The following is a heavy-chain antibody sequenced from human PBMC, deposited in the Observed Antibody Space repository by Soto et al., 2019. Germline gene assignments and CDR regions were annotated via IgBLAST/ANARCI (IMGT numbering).Heavy chain of an antibody. D-gene: IGHD2-2*01. CDR2: IIPIFGTA. J-gene: IGHJ6*02. CDR1: GGTFSSYA. Sequence: QVQLVQSGAEVKKPGSSVKVSCKASGGTFSSYAISWVRQAPGQGLEWMGGIIPIFGTANYAQKFQGRVTITADKIQSDAYEEGRSLRAEDTALDLCGGDLRGFLRRYCSSNSCYPPHHYSDGIDVLGQGNPGHVSS. V-gene: IGHV1-69*06. CDR3: GGDLRGFLRRYCSSNSCYPPHHYSDGIDV.